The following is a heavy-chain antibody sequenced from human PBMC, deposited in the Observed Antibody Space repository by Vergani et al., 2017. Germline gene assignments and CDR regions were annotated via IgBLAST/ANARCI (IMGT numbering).Heavy chain of an antibody. J-gene: IGHJ4*02. CDR2: ISWNSGSI. CDR1: GFFFSDYY. Sequence: VQLVESGGGLVKPGGSLRLSCTASGFFFSDYYMSWLRQAPGKGLEWVSGISWNSGSIGYADSVKGRFTISRDNAKNSLYLQMNSLRAEDMALYYCAKGGIAAAGPFDYWGQGTLVTVSS. CDR3: AKGGIAAAGPFDY. V-gene: IGHV3-9*03. D-gene: IGHD6-13*01.